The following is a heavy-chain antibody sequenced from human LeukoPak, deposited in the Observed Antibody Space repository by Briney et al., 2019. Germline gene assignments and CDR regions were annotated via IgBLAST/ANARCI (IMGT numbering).Heavy chain of an antibody. D-gene: IGHD1-14*01. CDR3: ARERAEGGHAFDI. Sequence: ASVKVSCKASGGTFSSYAISWVRQAPGQGLEWMGRIIPIFGTANYAQKFQGRVTITTDESTSTAYMELNSLRSEDTAVYYCARERAEGGHAFDIWGQGTMVTVSS. J-gene: IGHJ3*02. CDR2: IIPIFGTA. CDR1: GGTFSSYA. V-gene: IGHV1-69*05.